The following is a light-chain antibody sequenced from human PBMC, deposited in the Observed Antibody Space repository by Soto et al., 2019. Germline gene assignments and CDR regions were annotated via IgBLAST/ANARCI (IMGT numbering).Light chain of an antibody. Sequence: QSVLTQPASVSGSPGQSITISCTGTSSDVGGYNYVSWYQQHPGKAPKLMIYEVSNRPSGVSNRFSGYKSGNTASLTISGLQAEDEADYYCSSYTISSTHWVLGGGTKLTVL. CDR3: SSYTISSTHWV. V-gene: IGLV2-14*01. J-gene: IGLJ3*02. CDR1: SSDVGGYNY. CDR2: EVS.